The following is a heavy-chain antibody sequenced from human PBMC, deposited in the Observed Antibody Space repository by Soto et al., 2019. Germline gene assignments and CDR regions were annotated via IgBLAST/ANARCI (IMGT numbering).Heavy chain of an antibody. CDR3: ARRVYRYCSGGTCSVSYYFDY. D-gene: IGHD2-15*01. CDR2: IYYSRST. CDR1: GGSISSNNYH. Sequence: PSETLSLTCTVSGGSISSNNYHWGWIRQPPGKGLDWIGTIYYSRSTYYNPSLKSRVTISVDTSKNQFSLKLSSVTAADTAVYYCARRVYRYCSGGTCSVSYYFDYWGQGTLVTVSS. J-gene: IGHJ4*02. V-gene: IGHV4-39*01.